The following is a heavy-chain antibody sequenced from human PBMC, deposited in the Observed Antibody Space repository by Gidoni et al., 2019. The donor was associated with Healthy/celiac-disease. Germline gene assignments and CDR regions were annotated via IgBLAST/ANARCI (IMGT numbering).Heavy chain of an antibody. D-gene: IGHD3-16*02. CDR1: GGSISTSSYY. CDR2: IYLSGST. Sequence: QLQLQESGPGLVKPSETLSLACTVSGGSISTSSYYWGWIRQPPGKGLEWIGGIYLSGSTYYNPSIKSRVTISVDTSKNQFSLKLSSVTAADTAVYYCARHHYDYVWGSYRLGWFDPWGQGTLVTVSS. J-gene: IGHJ5*02. V-gene: IGHV4-39*01. CDR3: ARHHYDYVWGSYRLGWFDP.